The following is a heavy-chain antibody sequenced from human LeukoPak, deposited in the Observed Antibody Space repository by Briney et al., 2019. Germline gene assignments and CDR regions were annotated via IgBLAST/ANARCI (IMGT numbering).Heavy chain of an antibody. J-gene: IGHJ4*02. Sequence: GGSLRLSCAASGFTFSSYGMHWVRQAPGKGLEWVAVIWYDGSNKYYADSVKGRFTISRDNSKNTLYLQMNSLRAEDTAVCYCASGELLYEALDYWGQGTLVTVSS. CDR2: IWYDGSNK. D-gene: IGHD1-26*01. CDR1: GFTFSSYG. V-gene: IGHV3-33*01. CDR3: ASGELLYEALDY.